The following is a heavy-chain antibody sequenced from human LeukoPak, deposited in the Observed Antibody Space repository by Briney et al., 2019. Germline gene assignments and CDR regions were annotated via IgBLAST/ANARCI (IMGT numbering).Heavy chain of an antibody. Sequence: PGGSLRLSCAGSGFAFSRYSTNWFRQAPGKGLERVSSISSSSSHIFYADSVKGRFTISRDNAKNSLYLQMNSLRAGDTAVYYCARDAQWLVPEGYYYYMDVWGKGITVTVAS. CDR1: GFAFSRYS. CDR2: ISSSSSHI. J-gene: IGHJ6*03. V-gene: IGHV3-21*06. D-gene: IGHD6-19*01. CDR3: ARDAQWLVPEGYYYYMDV.